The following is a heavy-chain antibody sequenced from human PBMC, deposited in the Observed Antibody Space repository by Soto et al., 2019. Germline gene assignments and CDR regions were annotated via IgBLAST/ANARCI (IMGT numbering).Heavy chain of an antibody. CDR3: ARDRGYGDYVPHYYYGMDV. CDR1: GYTFTSYG. J-gene: IGHJ6*02. Sequence: ASVKVSCKASGYTFTSYGISWVRQAPGQGLEWMGWISAYNGNTNYAQKLQGRVTMTTDTSTSTAYMELRSLRSDDTAVYYCARDRGYGDYVPHYYYGMDVWGQGTTVTVSS. CDR2: ISAYNGNT. D-gene: IGHD4-17*01. V-gene: IGHV1-18*01.